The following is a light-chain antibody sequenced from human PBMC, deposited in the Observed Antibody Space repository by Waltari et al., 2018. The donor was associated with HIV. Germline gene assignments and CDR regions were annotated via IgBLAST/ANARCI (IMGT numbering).Light chain of an antibody. V-gene: IGLV1-47*01. J-gene: IGLJ1*01. CDR2: KNE. CDR1: SSNIEFNY. CDR3: AAWDDRLSGRV. Sequence: QSVLTQPPSASGTPGQRVTISCSGSSSNIEFNYVYWYQQVPGTAPKLLIYKNEQWPSGVPDRFSASKSCTSASLVISGLRSEDEADYYCAAWDDRLSGRVFGTGTRVTVL.